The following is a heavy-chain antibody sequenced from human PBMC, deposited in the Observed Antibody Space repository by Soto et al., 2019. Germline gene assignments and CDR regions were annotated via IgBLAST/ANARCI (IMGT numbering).Heavy chain of an antibody. CDR3: ARAYGGNPALFDP. CDR2: IYTGGST. J-gene: IGHJ5*02. V-gene: IGHV3-53*01. D-gene: IGHD4-17*01. CDR1: GFTFSRNS. Sequence: LRLSSAASGFTFSRNSMSWGRRAPGKGLEWVSVIYTGGSTYYADSVKGRFTFSRDNSKNTLYLQMNSLRAEDTAVYYCARAYGGNPALFDPWGQGTLVTVSS.